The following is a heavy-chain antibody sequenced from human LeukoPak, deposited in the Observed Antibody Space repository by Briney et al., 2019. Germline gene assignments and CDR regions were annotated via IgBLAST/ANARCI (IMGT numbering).Heavy chain of an antibody. Sequence: PSETLSLTCTVSGGSISSSSYYWGWIRQPPGKGLEWIGSIYYSGSTNYNPSLKSRVTISVDTSKNQFSLKLSSVTAADTAVYYCARSGLTGYLEWFDPWGQGTLVTVS. J-gene: IGHJ5*02. CDR2: IYYSGST. CDR1: GGSISSSSYY. CDR3: ARSGLTGYLEWFDP. D-gene: IGHD3-9*01. V-gene: IGHV4-39*07.